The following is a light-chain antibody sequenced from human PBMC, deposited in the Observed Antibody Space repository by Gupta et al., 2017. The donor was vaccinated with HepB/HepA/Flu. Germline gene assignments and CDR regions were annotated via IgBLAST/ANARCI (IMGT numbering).Light chain of an antibody. V-gene: IGLV3-19*01. J-gene: IGLJ1*01. CDR3: NSRDSSGNPV. CDR2: GKN. CDR1: SLRSYY. Sequence: SSELTQDSAVSVAWGQTVRITCQGDSLRSYYASWYQQKPGQAPVLVIYGKNNRPSGIPDRFSGSSSGNTASLTITGAQAEDEADYYCNSRDSSGNPVFGTGTKVTVL.